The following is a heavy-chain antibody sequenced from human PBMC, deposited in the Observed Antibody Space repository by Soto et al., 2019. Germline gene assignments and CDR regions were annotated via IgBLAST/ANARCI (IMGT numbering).Heavy chain of an antibody. CDR1: GDSLRGQS. CDR2: LDQSGGT. D-gene: IGHD6-19*01. V-gene: IGHV4-34*01. J-gene: IGHJ6*02. CDR3: AREDSYGWSGESLDV. Sequence: SETLSLTCAVVGDSLRGQSWNWIRQSPGKGLEWIGELDQSGGTNYNPSLKSRAIISDDTSKNQFSPTLTSVTAADTAVYYCAREDSYGWSGESLDVWGQGTTVTVSS.